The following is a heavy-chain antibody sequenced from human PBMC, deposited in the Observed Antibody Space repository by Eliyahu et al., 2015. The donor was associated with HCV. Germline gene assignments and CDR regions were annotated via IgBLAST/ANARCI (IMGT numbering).Heavy chain of an antibody. CDR3: ARQXPQRRWLQFQGGHFDY. Sequence: QLQLQESGPGLVKPSXTLSLTCTVSGXSXXSSXXYWGWIRQPPGKGLEWIGSIYYSGSTYYNPSLKSRVTISVDTSKNQFSLKLSSVTAADTAVYYCARQXPQRRWLQFQGGHFDYWGQGTLVTVSS. J-gene: IGHJ4*02. V-gene: IGHV4-39*01. CDR2: IYYSGST. CDR1: GXSXXSSXXY. D-gene: IGHD5-24*01.